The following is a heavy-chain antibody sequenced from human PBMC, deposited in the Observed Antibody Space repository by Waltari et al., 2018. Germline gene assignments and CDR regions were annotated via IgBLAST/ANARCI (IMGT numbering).Heavy chain of an antibody. CDR3: ASLYYGASKDAFDI. J-gene: IGHJ3*02. CDR2: IYYSGST. V-gene: IGHV4-59*01. Sequence: QVQLQESGPGLVKPSETLSLTCTVSGGSISSYYLSWIRQPPGKGLEWIGYIYYSGSTNSNPSLKSRVTISVDTSKNQFSLKLSSVTAADTAVYYCASLYYGASKDAFDIWGQGTMVTVSS. CDR1: GGSISSYY. D-gene: IGHD4-17*01.